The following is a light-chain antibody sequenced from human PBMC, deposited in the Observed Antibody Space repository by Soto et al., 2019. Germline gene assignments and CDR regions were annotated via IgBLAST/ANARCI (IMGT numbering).Light chain of an antibody. CDR1: SDDVDFSTY. V-gene: IGLV2-11*01. J-gene: IGLJ2*01. CDR3: CSYTGRVTFVI. CDR2: DVT. Sequence: QSALTQPRSVSGSPGQSVTISCTATSDDVDFSTYVSWYQQRPGKAPKLLIFDVTQRPSGVPHRFAGSKSGDTASLTISGLQADYEADYFCCSYTGRVTFVIFGGGTKVTVL.